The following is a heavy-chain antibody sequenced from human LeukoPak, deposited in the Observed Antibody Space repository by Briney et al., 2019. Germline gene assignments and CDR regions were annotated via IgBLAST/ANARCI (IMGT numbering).Heavy chain of an antibody. CDR1: GYTFTSYD. D-gene: IGHD6-13*01. CDR3: ARDRFRGHIAAADY. CDR2: MNPNSGNT. V-gene: IGHV1-8*03. J-gene: IGHJ4*02. Sequence: ASVKVSCKASGYTFTSYDINWVRQATGQGLEWMGWMNPNSGNTGYAQKFQGRVTITRNTSISTAYMELSSLRSEDTAVYYCARDRFRGHIAAADYWGQGTLVTVSS.